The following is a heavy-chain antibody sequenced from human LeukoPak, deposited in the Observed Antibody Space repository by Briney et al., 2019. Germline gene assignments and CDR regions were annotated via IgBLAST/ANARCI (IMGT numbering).Heavy chain of an antibody. CDR1: GGSFSGYY. CDR2: INHSGST. J-gene: IGHJ5*02. Sequence: PSETLSLTCAVYGGSFSGYYWSWIRQPLGKGLEWIGEINHSGSTNYNPSLKSRVTISVDTSKNQFSLKLSSVTAADTAVYYCARALQLSIAAAGIGFDPWGQGTLVTVSS. V-gene: IGHV4-34*01. CDR3: ARALQLSIAAAGIGFDP. D-gene: IGHD6-13*01.